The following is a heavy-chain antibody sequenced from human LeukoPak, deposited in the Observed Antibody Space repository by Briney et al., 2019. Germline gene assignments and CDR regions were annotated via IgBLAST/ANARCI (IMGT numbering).Heavy chain of an antibody. J-gene: IGHJ4*02. Sequence: HPGGSLRLSCAASGFTFSSYSMNWVRQAPGKGLEWVSYISSSSSTIYYADSVKGRFTISRDNAKNSLYLQMNSLRAEDTAVYYCARKPSNSGIDYWGQGTLVTVSS. CDR2: ISSSSSTI. CDR1: GFTFSSYS. CDR3: ARKPSNSGIDY. V-gene: IGHV3-48*01. D-gene: IGHD1-26*01.